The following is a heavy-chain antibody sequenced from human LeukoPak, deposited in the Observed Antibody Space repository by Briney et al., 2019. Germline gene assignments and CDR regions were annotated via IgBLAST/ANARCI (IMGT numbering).Heavy chain of an antibody. CDR2: IIPVLGIA. J-gene: IGHJ3*02. V-gene: IGHV1-69*04. CDR1: GGTFSSYT. CDR3: ARDPGYYGSGSYYKRAFDI. D-gene: IGHD3-10*01. Sequence: ASVKVSCKASGGTFSSYTISWVRQAPGQGLEWMGRIIPVLGIANYAQKFQGRVTITADKSTSTAYMELSSLRSEDTAVYYCARDPGYYGSGSYYKRAFDIWGQGTMVTVSS.